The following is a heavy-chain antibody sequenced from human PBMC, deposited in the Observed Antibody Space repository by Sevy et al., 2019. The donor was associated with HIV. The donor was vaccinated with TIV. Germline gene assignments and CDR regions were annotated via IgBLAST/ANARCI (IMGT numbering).Heavy chain of an antibody. Sequence: SETLLTCTVSGGSISTYYWSWIRQPPGKGLEYIGYIYYTGSTNYNPSLKSRVTISVDTSKNQFSLKLRSVTAVDTAVYYCARAPPVRSGDDSLNWFDPWGQGTLVTVSS. CDR3: ARAPPVRSGDDSLNWFDP. CDR2: IYYTGST. D-gene: IGHD5-12*01. J-gene: IGHJ5*02. CDR1: GGSISTYY. V-gene: IGHV4-59*01.